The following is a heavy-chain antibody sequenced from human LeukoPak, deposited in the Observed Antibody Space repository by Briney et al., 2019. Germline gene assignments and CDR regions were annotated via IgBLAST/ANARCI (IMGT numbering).Heavy chain of an antibody. CDR2: IYSGGST. D-gene: IGHD5-18*01. J-gene: IGHJ4*02. V-gene: IGHV3-66*02. CDR3: ARERIQLWSRYFDY. Sequence: GGSLRLSCAASGFTVSSNYMSWVRQAPGKGLEWVSVIYSGGSTYYADSVKGRFTISRDNSKNTLYLQMNSLRAEDTAVYYCARERIQLWSRYFDYWGQGTLVTVSS. CDR1: GFTVSSNY.